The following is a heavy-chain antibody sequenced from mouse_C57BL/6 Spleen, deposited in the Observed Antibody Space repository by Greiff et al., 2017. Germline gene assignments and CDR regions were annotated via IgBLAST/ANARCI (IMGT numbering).Heavy chain of an antibody. V-gene: IGHV1-66*01. CDR2: IYPGSGNT. Sequence: QVQLQQSGPELVKPGASVKISCKASGYSFTSYYIHWVKQRPGQGLEWIGWIYPGSGNTKYNEKFKGKATLTADTSSSTAYMQRSSLTSEDSAVYYCARDDYGFAYWGQGTLVTVSA. D-gene: IGHD2-4*01. J-gene: IGHJ3*01. CDR1: GYSFTSYY. CDR3: ARDDYGFAY.